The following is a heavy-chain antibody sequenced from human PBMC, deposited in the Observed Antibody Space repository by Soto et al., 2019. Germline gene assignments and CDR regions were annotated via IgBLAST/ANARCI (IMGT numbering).Heavy chain of an antibody. D-gene: IGHD3-9*01. Sequence: GGSLRLSCAASGFTFSNAWMSWVRQAPGKGLEWVGRIKSKTDGGTTDYAAPVKGRFTISRDDSKKTLYLQMNSLKTEDTAVYYCTTDRTRSGLRYFDWPSDDAFDIWGQGTMVTVSS. J-gene: IGHJ3*02. V-gene: IGHV3-15*01. CDR2: IKSKTDGGTT. CDR1: GFTFSNAW. CDR3: TTDRTRSGLRYFDWPSDDAFDI.